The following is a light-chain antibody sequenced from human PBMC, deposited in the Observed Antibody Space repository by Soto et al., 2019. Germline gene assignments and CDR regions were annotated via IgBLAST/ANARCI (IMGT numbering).Light chain of an antibody. CDR1: QSVSSK. Sequence: EIVLTQSPGTLSVSPGERATLSCRASQSVSSKLAWYQQKPGQAPRLLFYGASTGATGIRARFSGSGSETEFTLSISSLQSEDFAVYYCQQYNNWPVTFGQGTKVEIK. J-gene: IGKJ1*01. CDR3: QQYNNWPVT. CDR2: GAS. V-gene: IGKV3-15*01.